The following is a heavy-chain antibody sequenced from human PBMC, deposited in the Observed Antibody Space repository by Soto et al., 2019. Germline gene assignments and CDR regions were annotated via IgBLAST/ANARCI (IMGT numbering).Heavy chain of an antibody. D-gene: IGHD3-3*01. J-gene: IGHJ3*02. V-gene: IGHV1-69*05. Sequence: ASVKVSCKASGGTFSSYAISWVRQAPGQGLEWMGGIIPIFGTANYAQKLQGRVTMTTDTSTSTAYMELRSLRSDDTAVYYCARDVPLWSGYLDAFDIWGQGTMVTVSS. CDR2: IIPIFGTA. CDR3: ARDVPLWSGYLDAFDI. CDR1: GGTFSSYA.